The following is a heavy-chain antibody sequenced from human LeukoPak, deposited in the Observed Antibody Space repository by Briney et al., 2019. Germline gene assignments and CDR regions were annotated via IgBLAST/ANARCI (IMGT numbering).Heavy chain of an antibody. J-gene: IGHJ5*02. CDR1: GYTFTGYY. D-gene: IGHD6-13*01. V-gene: IGHV1-2*02. CDR3: AREPYSSSWYPLRWFDP. Sequence: GASVKVSCKASGYTFTGYYMHWVRQAPGQGLEWMGWINPNSGGTNYAQKFQGRVTMTRDTSISTAYMELSRLRSDDTAVYYCAREPYSSSWYPLRWFDPWGQGTLVTVSS. CDR2: INPNSGGT.